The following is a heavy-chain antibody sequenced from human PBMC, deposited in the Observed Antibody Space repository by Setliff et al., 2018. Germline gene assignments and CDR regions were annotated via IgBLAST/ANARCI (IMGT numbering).Heavy chain of an antibody. CDR2: ISSSSTYI. V-gene: IGHV3-21*01. Sequence: PGGSLRLSCAASGFTFSSYGMNWVRQAPGKGLEWVSVISSSSTYISYADSLKGRFTVARDNAKNTLYLQMNSLRAEDTAVYYCARSAANGGHDPFDIWGQGTMVTVSS. CDR3: ARSAANGGHDPFDI. CDR1: GFTFSSYG. J-gene: IGHJ3*02. D-gene: IGHD6-25*01.